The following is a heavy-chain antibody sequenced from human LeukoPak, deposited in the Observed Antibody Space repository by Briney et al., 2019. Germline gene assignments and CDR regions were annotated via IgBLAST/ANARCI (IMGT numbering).Heavy chain of an antibody. CDR3: AKGNDILN. Sequence: GGSLRLSCAASGFNFDDYAMHWVRHGPGKGLEWVSGITWNSGYIGYADSVKGRFTISRDNAKNSLYLQMDSLRAEDTALYYCAKGNDILNWGQGTLVTVSS. D-gene: IGHD1-1*01. CDR2: ITWNSGYI. J-gene: IGHJ4*02. CDR1: GFNFDDYA. V-gene: IGHV3-9*01.